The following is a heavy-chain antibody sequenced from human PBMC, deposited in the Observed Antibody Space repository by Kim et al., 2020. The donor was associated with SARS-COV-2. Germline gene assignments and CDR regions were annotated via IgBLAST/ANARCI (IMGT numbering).Heavy chain of an antibody. CDR3: ARDMGFGGVPSVEVRSLDY. D-gene: IGHD3-3*01. CDR2: ISSNGGST. Sequence: GGSLRLSCAASGFTFSSYAMHWVRQAPGKGLEYVSAISSNGGSTYYANSVKGRFTISRDNSKNTLYLQMGSLRAEDMAVYYCARDMGFGGVPSVEVRSLDYWGQGALVTVSS. CDR1: GFTFSSYA. V-gene: IGHV3-64*01. J-gene: IGHJ4*02.